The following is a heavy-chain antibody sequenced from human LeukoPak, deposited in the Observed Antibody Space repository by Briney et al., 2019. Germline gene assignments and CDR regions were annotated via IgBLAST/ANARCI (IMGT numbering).Heavy chain of an antibody. CDR2: ISYDGSNK. V-gene: IGHV3-30*03. J-gene: IGHJ4*02. D-gene: IGHD3-16*01. CDR3: ARDQFRDYFRGADY. Sequence: GGSLRLSCAASGFTFSSYGMRWVRQAPGKGLEWVAVISYDGSNKYYADSAKGRFTISRDNSKNTLYLQFNSLRVDDTAVYYCARDQFRDYFRGADYWGQGTLVTVSS. CDR1: GFTFSSYG.